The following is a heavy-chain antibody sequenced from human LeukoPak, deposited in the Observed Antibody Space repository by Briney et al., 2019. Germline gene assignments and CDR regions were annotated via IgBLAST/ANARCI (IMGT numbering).Heavy chain of an antibody. D-gene: IGHD3-10*01. J-gene: IGHJ4*02. V-gene: IGHV3-64*04. CDR3: ASGGYHATYFDY. CDR1: GFTFSSCA. Sequence: PGGSLRLSCSASGFTFSSCAMQWVRQPPGKGLEYVSAINSIGVDTYYADPVKGRFTISRDNSKNTLYLQMNSLRAEDTAVYYCASGGYHATYFDYWGQGTLVTVSS. CDR2: INSIGVDT.